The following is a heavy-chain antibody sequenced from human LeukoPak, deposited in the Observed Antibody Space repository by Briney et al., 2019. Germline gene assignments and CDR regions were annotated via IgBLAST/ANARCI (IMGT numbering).Heavy chain of an antibody. CDR1: GFTFSNYA. J-gene: IGHJ4*02. D-gene: IGHD5-12*01. CDR3: AYEIYSGYDS. CDR2: ISYDGSNK. Sequence: PGRSLRLSCAASGFTFSNYAMHWVRQAPGKGLEWVAVISYDGSNKYYADSVKGRFTISRDNSKNTLYLQMNSLRAEDTAVYYCAYEIYSGYDSWGQGTLVTVSS. V-gene: IGHV3-30*04.